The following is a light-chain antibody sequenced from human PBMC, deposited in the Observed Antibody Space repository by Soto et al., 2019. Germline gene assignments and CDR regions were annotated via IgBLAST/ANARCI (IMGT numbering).Light chain of an antibody. CDR1: QSLSYW. CDR3: QKHNRFPYT. Sequence: DIQMTQSPSTLSASVGDTVTITCRASQSLSYWLAWYQQKPGQAPKLLMHKSSTSESGVPSRFSGSGSVTEYTITISSLQPDDFATFYRQKHNRFPYTFGQGTTLEIK. CDR2: KSS. J-gene: IGKJ2*01. V-gene: IGKV1-5*03.